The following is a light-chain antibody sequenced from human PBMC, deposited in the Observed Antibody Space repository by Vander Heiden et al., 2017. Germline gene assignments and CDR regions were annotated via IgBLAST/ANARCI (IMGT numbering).Light chain of an antibody. Sequence: QSALPHPASVSGSPAQSLTISCTGTSSDVGGYNYVSWYQQHPGKAPKLMIYDVSNRPSGVSNRFSGSKSGNTASLTISGLQAEDEADYYCSSYTSSSTYVVFGGGTKLTVL. CDR2: DVS. CDR1: SSDVGGYNY. CDR3: SSYTSSSTYVV. J-gene: IGLJ2*01. V-gene: IGLV2-14*01.